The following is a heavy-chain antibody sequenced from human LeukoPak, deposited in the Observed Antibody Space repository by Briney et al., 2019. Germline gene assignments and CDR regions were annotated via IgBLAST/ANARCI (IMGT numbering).Heavy chain of an antibody. CDR3: ARETSGYSYGRAYYYMDV. V-gene: IGHV4-61*02. D-gene: IGHD5-18*01. CDR1: GGSISSGSYY. Sequence: SETLSLTCTVSGGSISSGSYYWSWIRQPAGKGLEWIGRIYTSGSTSYNPSLKSRVTISVDTSKNQFSLKLSSVTAADTAVYYCARETSGYSYGRAYYYMDVWGKGTAVTVSS. CDR2: IYTSGST. J-gene: IGHJ6*03.